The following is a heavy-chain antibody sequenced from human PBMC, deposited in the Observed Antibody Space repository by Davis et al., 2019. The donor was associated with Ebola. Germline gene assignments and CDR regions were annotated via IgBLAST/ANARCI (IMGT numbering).Heavy chain of an antibody. Sequence: PGGSLRLSCAASGFTFSVYYMSWIRQAPGKGPEWVSSISSSASYKNYADSVKGRFTISRDNSKNTLYLQMNSLRAEDTAVYYCARDGLIAAAGTLLYYYYGMDVWGQGTTVTVSS. J-gene: IGHJ6*02. D-gene: IGHD6-13*01. CDR3: ARDGLIAAAGTLLYYYYGMDV. CDR1: GFTFSVYY. CDR2: ISSSASYK. V-gene: IGHV3-11*06.